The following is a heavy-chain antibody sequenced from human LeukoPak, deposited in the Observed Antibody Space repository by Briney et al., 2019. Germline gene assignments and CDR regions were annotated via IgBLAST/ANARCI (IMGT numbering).Heavy chain of an antibody. Sequence: GRSLRLSCAASGFTFSSYGMHWVRQAPGKGLEGVAVIWYDGSNKYYADSVKGRFTISRDNSKNTLYLQMNSLRAEDTAVYYCARDGMLWFGEGGLDVWGQGTTVTVSS. J-gene: IGHJ6*02. V-gene: IGHV3-33*01. CDR1: GFTFSSYG. CDR3: ARDGMLWFGEGGLDV. D-gene: IGHD3-10*01. CDR2: IWYDGSNK.